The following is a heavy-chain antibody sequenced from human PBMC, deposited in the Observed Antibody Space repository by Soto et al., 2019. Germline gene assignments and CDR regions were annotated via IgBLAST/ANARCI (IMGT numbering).Heavy chain of an antibody. D-gene: IGHD3-22*01. V-gene: IGHV1-69*18. CDR3: ASGRDGYFYFEY. Sequence: QVQLVQSGAEVKKPGSSVKVSCKASGGTFSNFAISWVRQAPGQGLEWMGRIIPVFGTPNYSQKFQDRSTITADESASTAYMELSNLGSKDTAVYYCASGRDGYFYFEYWGQGTLVTVSS. CDR2: IIPVFGTP. J-gene: IGHJ4*02. CDR1: GGTFSNFA.